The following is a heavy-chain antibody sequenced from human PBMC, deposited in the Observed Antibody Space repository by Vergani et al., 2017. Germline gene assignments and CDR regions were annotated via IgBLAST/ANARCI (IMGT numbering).Heavy chain of an antibody. J-gene: IGHJ4*02. CDR3: AKGADYGDYEGYYFDY. V-gene: IGHV3-33*06. CDR2: IWYDGSNK. CDR1: GFTFSSYG. Sequence: QVQLVESGGGVVQPGRSLRLSCAASGFTFSSYGMHWVRQAPGKGLEWVAVIWYDGSNKYYADSVKGRFTISRDNSKNTLYLQMNSLRAEDTAVYYCAKGADYGDYEGYYFDYWGQGTLVTVSS. D-gene: IGHD4-17*01.